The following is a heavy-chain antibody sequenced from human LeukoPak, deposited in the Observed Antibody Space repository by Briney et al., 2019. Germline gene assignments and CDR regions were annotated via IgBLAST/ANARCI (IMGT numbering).Heavy chain of an antibody. CDR1: GYTFTGYY. J-gene: IGHJ5*02. V-gene: IGHV1-2*02. Sequence: ASVKVSCKASGYTFTGYYMHWVRQAPGPGLEWMGWINPNSGGTNYAQKFQGRVTMTRDTSISSAYMELSRLRSDDTVVYYCARDLLGWRGKYFDPWGQGTLVTLSS. D-gene: IGHD3-16*01. CDR3: ARDLLGWRGKYFDP. CDR2: INPNSGGT.